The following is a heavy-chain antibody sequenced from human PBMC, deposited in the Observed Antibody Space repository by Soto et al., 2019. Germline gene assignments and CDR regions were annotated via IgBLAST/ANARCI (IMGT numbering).Heavy chain of an antibody. D-gene: IGHD1-26*01. CDR2: ILSDGSNK. CDR1: GFTLSSHA. V-gene: IGHV3-30-3*01. Sequence: QVQLVESGGGVVQPGRSLRLSCAVSGFTLSSHAMHWVRQAPGKGLEWVALILSDGSNKYYADSVKGRFTTSRDNSKNPMYLQMNSLSVEDTAVYYWARDDEGGSDCDLGYWGQGALVTVSS. CDR3: ARDDEGGSDCDLGY. J-gene: IGHJ4*02.